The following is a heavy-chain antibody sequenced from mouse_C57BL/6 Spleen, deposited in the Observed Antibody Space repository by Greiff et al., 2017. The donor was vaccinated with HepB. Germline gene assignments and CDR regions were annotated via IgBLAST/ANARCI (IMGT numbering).Heavy chain of an antibody. J-gene: IGHJ2*01. Sequence: VKLQQPGAELVKPGASVKLSCKASGYTFTSYWMQWVKQRPGQGLEWIGEIDPSDSYTNYNQKFKGKATLTVDTSSSTAYMQLSSLTSEDSAVYYCARETGTNWGQGTTLTVSS. V-gene: IGHV1-50*01. CDR2: IDPSDSYT. CDR1: GYTFTSYW. CDR3: ARETGTN. D-gene: IGHD4-1*01.